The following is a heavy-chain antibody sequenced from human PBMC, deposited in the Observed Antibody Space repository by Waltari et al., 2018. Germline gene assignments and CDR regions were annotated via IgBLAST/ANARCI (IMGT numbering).Heavy chain of an antibody. J-gene: IGHJ5*02. Sequence: QVQLQESGPGLVKPSQTLSLTCTVSGGSISSGSYYWSWIRQPAGKGLEWIGRIYTSGSTNYNPPLKSRVTISVDTSKNQFSLKLSSVTAADTAVYYCARDVRGVESQWELLNWFDPWGQGTLVTVSS. CDR1: GGSISSGSYY. V-gene: IGHV4-61*02. CDR3: ARDVRGVESQWELLNWFDP. CDR2: IYTSGST. D-gene: IGHD1-26*01.